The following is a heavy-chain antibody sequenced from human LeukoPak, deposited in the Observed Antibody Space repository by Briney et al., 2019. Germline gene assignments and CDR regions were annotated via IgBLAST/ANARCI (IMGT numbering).Heavy chain of an antibody. Sequence: KPSETLSLTCTVSGGSISSYYWSWIRQPPGKGLEWIGYIYYSGSTNYNPSLKSRVTISVDTSKNQFSLKLNSVTAADTAVYYCARRAYDSSGYSDYWGQGTLVTVSS. CDR1: GGSISSYY. CDR3: ARRAYDSSGYSDY. CDR2: IYYSGST. D-gene: IGHD3-22*01. J-gene: IGHJ4*02. V-gene: IGHV4-59*08.